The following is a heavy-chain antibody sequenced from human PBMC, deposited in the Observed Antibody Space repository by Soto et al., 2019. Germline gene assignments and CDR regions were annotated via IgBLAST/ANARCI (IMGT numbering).Heavy chain of an antibody. J-gene: IGHJ2*01. CDR1: GFTFSSYA. Sequence: DVQLLESGGGLVQPGGSRRLSCAASGFTFSSYAMSWVRQAPGKGLEWVSGISGSGISTHYADSVKGRFTVSRDNSKNTLYLQMNSLRAEDTAVYNCAKEPVGPDWYFDLWGRGTLVTVSS. CDR2: ISGSGIST. CDR3: AKEPVGPDWYFDL. V-gene: IGHV3-23*01.